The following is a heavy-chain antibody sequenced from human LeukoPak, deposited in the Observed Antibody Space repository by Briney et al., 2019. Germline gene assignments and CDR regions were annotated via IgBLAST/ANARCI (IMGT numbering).Heavy chain of an antibody. CDR2: ITASGTAM. CDR1: GFTFSSYS. J-gene: IGHJ4*02. V-gene: IGHV3-48*02. D-gene: IGHD1-26*01. CDR3: ASSGSYRFDY. Sequence: GGSLRLSCAASGFTFSSYSMNWVRQAPGKGLEWVSHITASGTAMFYADSVQGRFTISRDNAKNSLYLQMNSLRDEDTAVYYCASSGSYRFDYWGQGTLVTVFS.